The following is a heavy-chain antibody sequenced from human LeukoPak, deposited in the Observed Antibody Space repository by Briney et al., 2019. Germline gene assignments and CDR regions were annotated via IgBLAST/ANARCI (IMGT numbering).Heavy chain of an antibody. V-gene: IGHV1-18*01. J-gene: IGHJ4*02. D-gene: IGHD6-19*01. CDR1: VYTFTSYD. CDR3: ARGSFSTSGCHY. CDR2: ISTYNGNT. Sequence: ASVKVSCKASVYTFTSYDIRWVRQAPGQGLEWMGWISTYNGNTNYVQSLQDRVTKTTDTSTSTALMELRSLTSDDAAEYYCARGSFSTSGCHYWGQRTLVTVSS.